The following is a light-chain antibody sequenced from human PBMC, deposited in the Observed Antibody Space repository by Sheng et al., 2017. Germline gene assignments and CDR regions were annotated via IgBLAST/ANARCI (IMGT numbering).Light chain of an antibody. J-gene: IGLJ3*02. CDR3: VLCIGSTINWV. Sequence: QTVVTQEPSFSVSPGGTVTLTCGLTSGSVSTNNYPGWYQQTPGQPPRTLIYDTNTRSSGVPDRFSGSILGNKAALTITGAQADDESDYYCVLCIGSTINWVFGGGTKLTVL. V-gene: IGLV8-61*01. CDR2: DTN. CDR1: SGSVSTNNY.